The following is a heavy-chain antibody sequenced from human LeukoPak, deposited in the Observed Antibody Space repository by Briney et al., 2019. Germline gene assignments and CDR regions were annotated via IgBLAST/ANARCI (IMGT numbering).Heavy chain of an antibody. J-gene: IGHJ4*02. Sequence: GGSLRLSCAASGFTFSSYSMNWVRQSPGKALEWVSSIISSSSYIYYADSVKGRFTISRDNAKNSLYLQMNSLRAEDTAVYYCARVHGGCSSTSCYVDYWGQGTLVTVSS. V-gene: IGHV3-21*01. CDR1: GFTFSSYS. D-gene: IGHD2-2*01. CDR2: IISSSSYI. CDR3: ARVHGGCSSTSCYVDY.